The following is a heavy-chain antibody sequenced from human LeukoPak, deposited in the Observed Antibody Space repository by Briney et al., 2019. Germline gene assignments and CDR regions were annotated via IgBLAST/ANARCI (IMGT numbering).Heavy chain of an antibody. V-gene: IGHV3-15*01. CDR2: IKSKTDGGTT. CDR1: GFTFSNAW. D-gene: IGHD3-22*01. Sequence: GRSLRLSCAASGFTFSNAWMSWVRQAPGKGLEWVGRIKSKTDGGTTDYAAPVKGRFTISRDDSKNTLYLQMNSLKTEDTAVYYCTTTTYYYDSSGYYYFDYWGQGTLVTVSS. J-gene: IGHJ4*02. CDR3: TTTTYYYDSSGYYYFDY.